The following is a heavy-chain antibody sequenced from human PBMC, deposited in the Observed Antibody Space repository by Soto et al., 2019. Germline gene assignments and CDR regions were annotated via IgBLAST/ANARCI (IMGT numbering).Heavy chain of an antibody. J-gene: IGHJ6*02. CDR2: ISYDGHNK. CDR3: AKGSKAGDGYNSIDYYYYGLDV. D-gene: IGHD5-12*01. V-gene: IGHV3-30*18. Sequence: PGGSLRLSCAASGFTFSTYGMHWVRQAPGKGLEWVAVISYDGHNKNYADSVKGRFTISRDNSKNTVFLQMSSLRAEDTAVYYCAKGSKAGDGYNSIDYYYYGLDVWGQGTTVTVSS. CDR1: GFTFSTYG.